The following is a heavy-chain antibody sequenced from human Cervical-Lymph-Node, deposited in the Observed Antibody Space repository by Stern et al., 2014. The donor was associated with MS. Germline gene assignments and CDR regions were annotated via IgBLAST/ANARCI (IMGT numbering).Heavy chain of an antibody. J-gene: IGHJ5*01. Sequence: VQLVESGGGVVQPGRSLRLSCSASGFTFSSYGMHWVRQIPGKGLEGEALISSDGTEEFYADSVKGRFTISRDNSKKTLYLQMNGLRAEDTAVYSCAKRRDGFNYLASWGQGTLVTVSS. CDR3: AKRRDGFNYLAS. CDR2: ISSDGTEE. CDR1: GFTFSSYG. D-gene: IGHD5-24*01. V-gene: IGHV3-30*18.